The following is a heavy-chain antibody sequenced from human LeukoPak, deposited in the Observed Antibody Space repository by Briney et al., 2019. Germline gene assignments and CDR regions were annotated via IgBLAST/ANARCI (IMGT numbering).Heavy chain of an antibody. CDR1: GFTLGSHD. CDR3: ARDAIAAAGLNWFDP. J-gene: IGHJ5*02. Sequence: GGSLRLSCTASGFTLGSHDMHWVRQIPGQGLEWVAAVSSGFHAFFADSVKGRFTISRDNAKNSLYLQMNSLRAEDTAVYYCARDAIAAAGLNWFDPWGQGTLVTVSS. D-gene: IGHD6-13*01. V-gene: IGHV3-13*01. CDR2: VSSGFHA.